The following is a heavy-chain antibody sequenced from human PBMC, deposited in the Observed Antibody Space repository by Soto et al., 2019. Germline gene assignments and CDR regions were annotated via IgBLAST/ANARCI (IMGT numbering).Heavy chain of an antibody. Sequence: PSETLSLTCTVSGDSVTRSNWWSWVRQSPGKGLGWIGEIYHSGNTKYNPSLKSRVTISVDKSKNQFSLHLTSVTAADTAVYYCASSGWSEDFYYYYGMDVWGQGPTVTVSS. D-gene: IGHD6-19*01. CDR3: ASSGWSEDFYYYYGMDV. CDR2: IYHSGNT. CDR1: GDSVTRSNW. J-gene: IGHJ6*02. V-gene: IGHV4-4*02.